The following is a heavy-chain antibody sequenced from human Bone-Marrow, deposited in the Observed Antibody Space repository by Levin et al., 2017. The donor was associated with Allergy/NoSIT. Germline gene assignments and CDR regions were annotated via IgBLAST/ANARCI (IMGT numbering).Heavy chain of an antibody. V-gene: IGHV4-39*01. CDR3: ATAPREDYGSSGYYFFES. CDR2: IYYSGST. J-gene: IGHJ4*02. Sequence: SQTLSLTCTVSGGSISSANYYWGWIRQSPGKGLEWIGSIYYSGSTYYNPPLKSRVTISVDTSNNQFSLNLSSVTAADTTVYYCATAPREDYGSSGYYFFESWGQGNLVTVSS. CDR1: GGSISSANYY. D-gene: IGHD3-22*01.